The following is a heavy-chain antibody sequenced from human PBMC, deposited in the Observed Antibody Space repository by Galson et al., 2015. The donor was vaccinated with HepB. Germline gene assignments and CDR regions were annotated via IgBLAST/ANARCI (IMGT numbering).Heavy chain of an antibody. CDR2: IYYSGST. CDR1: GGSISSGGYY. J-gene: IGHJ6*02. V-gene: IGHV4-31*03. CDR3: ARDLRQLYSSSSPFYYYYGMDV. Sequence: TLSLTCTVSGGSISSGGYYWSWIRQHPGKGLEWIGYIYYSGSTYYNPSLKSRVTISVDTSKNQFSLKLSSVTAADTAVYYCARDLRQLYSSSSPFYYYYGMDVWGQGTTVTVSS. D-gene: IGHD6-13*01.